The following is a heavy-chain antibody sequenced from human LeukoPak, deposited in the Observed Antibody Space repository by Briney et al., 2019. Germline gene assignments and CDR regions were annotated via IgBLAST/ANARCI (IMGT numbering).Heavy chain of an antibody. CDR3: ASNRCSSTSCYPAAFDI. CDR1: GHTFTSYD. Sequence: ASVKVSYKPSGHTFTSYDIYWLRQAPGQASEGMGWMNPNRVNTGYAQKFQGRITMTRNASISTAYMELSSLRSEDTAVYYCASNRCSSTSCYPAAFDIWGQRTMVTVSS. D-gene: IGHD2-2*01. V-gene: IGHV1-8*01. CDR2: MNPNRVNT. J-gene: IGHJ3*02.